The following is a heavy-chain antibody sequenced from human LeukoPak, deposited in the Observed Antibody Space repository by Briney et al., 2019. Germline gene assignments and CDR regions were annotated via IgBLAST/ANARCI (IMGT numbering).Heavy chain of an antibody. CDR1: GHNFTTYW. CDR3: TSRRAPYYFYIDV. Sequence: GESLKISCQGSGHNFTTYWIGWVRHKPGEGLEWMGLIYPTDSETKYNPSFQGQVTFSADKSTRTAYLQWDTLKASDTATYYCTSRRAPYYFYIDVWGKGTTVTVSS. V-gene: IGHV5-51*01. J-gene: IGHJ6*04. D-gene: IGHD3-10*01. CDR2: IYPTDSET.